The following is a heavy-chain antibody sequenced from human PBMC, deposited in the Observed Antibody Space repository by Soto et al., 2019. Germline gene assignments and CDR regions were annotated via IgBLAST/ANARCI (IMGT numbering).Heavy chain of an antibody. CDR1: GFTFSSYA. D-gene: IGHD2-2*01. J-gene: IGHJ4*02. V-gene: IGHV3-23*01. CDR3: AKDFTNPFDY. Sequence: GGSLRLSCAASGFTFSSYAMSWVRQGPGKGLEWVSAISGNDGSTYYADSVKGRFTISRDNSKNTLHLQMNSLRAEDTAVYYCAKDFTNPFDYWGQGTVVTSPQ. CDR2: ISGNDGST.